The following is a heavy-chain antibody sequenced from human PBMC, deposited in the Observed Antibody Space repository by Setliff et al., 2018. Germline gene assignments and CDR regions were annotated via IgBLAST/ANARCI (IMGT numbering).Heavy chain of an antibody. Sequence: SETLSLTCTVSGESIRSNNWWNWVRQPPGKGLEWIGDIYQSGTTNYNPSLTSRVTISADTSKNQFSLKLKSVTAADTAVYYCARAPGRNIRGDYWGQGALVTVSS. CDR2: IYQSGTT. CDR1: GESIRSNNW. J-gene: IGHJ4*02. D-gene: IGHD3-10*01. CDR3: ARAPGRNIRGDY. V-gene: IGHV4-4*02.